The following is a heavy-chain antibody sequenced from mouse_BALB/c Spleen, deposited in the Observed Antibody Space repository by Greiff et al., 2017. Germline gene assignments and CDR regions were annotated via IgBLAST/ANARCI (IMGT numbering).Heavy chain of an antibody. CDR2: ISDGGSYT. V-gene: IGHV5-4*02. J-gene: IGHJ1*01. CDR1: GFTFSDYY. Sequence: EVKLMESGGGLVKPGGSLKLSCAASGFTFSDYYMYWVRQTPEKRLEWVATISDGGSYTYYPDSVKGRFTISRDNAKNNLYLQMSSLKSEDTAMYYCARSWYFDVWGAGTTVTVSS. CDR3: ARSWYFDV.